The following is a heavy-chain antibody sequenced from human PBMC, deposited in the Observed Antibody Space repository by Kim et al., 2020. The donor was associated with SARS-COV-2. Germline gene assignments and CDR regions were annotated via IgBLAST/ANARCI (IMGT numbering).Heavy chain of an antibody. V-gene: IGHV1-3*01. D-gene: IGHD3-10*01. CDR3: ARDLYGSGSYSVGYYYYYGMDV. J-gene: IGHJ6*02. CDR1: GYTFTSYA. CDR2: INAGNGNT. Sequence: ASVKVSCKASGYTFTSYAMHWVRQAPGQRLEWMGWINAGNGNTKYSQKFQGRVTITRDTSASTAYMELSSLRSEDTAVYYCARDLYGSGSYSVGYYYYYGMDVCGQGTTVTVSS.